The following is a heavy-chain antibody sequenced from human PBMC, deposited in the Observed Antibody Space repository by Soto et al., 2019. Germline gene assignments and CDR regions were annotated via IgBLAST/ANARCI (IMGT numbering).Heavy chain of an antibody. D-gene: IGHD5-12*01. V-gene: IGHV3-30-3*01. Sequence: QVQLVESGGGVVQPGRSLRLSCAASGFTFSSYAMHWVRQAPGKGLEWVAVISYDGSNKYYADSLKGRFTISGDNSKNTLYLQMNSLRAEDTVVYYYAGAGRGYSGYDPYYYGMDVWGQGTTVTVSS. CDR3: AGAGRGYSGYDPYYYGMDV. CDR2: ISYDGSNK. J-gene: IGHJ6*02. CDR1: GFTFSSYA.